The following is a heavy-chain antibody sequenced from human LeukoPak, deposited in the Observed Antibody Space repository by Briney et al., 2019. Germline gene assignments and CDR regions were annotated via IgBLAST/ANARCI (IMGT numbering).Heavy chain of an antibody. D-gene: IGHD6-19*01. CDR3: ARDRGSGWDY. CDR1: GFTVSSNY. CDR2: IHRGGST. J-gene: IGHJ4*02. Sequence: GGSLRLSCAVSGFTVSSNYISWVSHPPGKGLEWVSVIHRGGSTYYADSVKGRVTISRDNSKNTVYLQMNSLRAEVTAVYYCARDRGSGWDYWGQGTLVTVSS. V-gene: IGHV3-53*01.